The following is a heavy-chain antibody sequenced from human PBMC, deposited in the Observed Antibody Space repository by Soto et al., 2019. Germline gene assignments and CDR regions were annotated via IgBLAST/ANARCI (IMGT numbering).Heavy chain of an antibody. CDR3: PKDLCPYLPAGGEFDT. J-gene: IGHJ4*02. Sequence: GGSLRLSCAASGFTFSSYAMSWVRQAPGKGLEWVSAISGSAGSTYYADSVKGRFTISRDNSKNTLYLQMNSLRAEDTAVFYCPKDLCPYLPAGGEFDTWGQETLVTVSS. CDR2: ISGSAGST. D-gene: IGHD3-16*01. CDR1: GFTFSSYA. V-gene: IGHV3-23*01.